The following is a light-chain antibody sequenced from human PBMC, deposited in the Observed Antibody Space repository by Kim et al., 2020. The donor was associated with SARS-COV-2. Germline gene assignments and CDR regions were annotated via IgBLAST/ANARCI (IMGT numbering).Light chain of an antibody. CDR1: QSVISN. V-gene: IGKV3-15*01. CDR2: GAS. Sequence: EVVMTHSAATLSVSPGERATLSCRASQSVISNLAWYQQKPGRPPRLLIYGASTRATGIPARFSGSGSGTEFTLIINDLQSEDLAVYYCLQYNNWPYTFGQGTKLEI. J-gene: IGKJ2*01. CDR3: LQYNNWPYT.